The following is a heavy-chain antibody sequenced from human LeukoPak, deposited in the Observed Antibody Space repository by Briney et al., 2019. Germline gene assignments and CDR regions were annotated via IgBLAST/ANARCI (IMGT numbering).Heavy chain of an antibody. CDR3: ARVGCSSTSCPDYYYYGMDV. V-gene: IGHV3-74*01. CDR2: INSDGSST. CDR1: GFTFSGSL. Sequence: GWSLTLSCPASGFTFSGSLMHWVRQAAGKGLVWVSRINSDGSSTSYADSVKGRFTISRDNAKNTLYLQMNSLRAEDTAVYYCARVGCSSTSCPDYYYYGMDVWGQGTTVTVSS. D-gene: IGHD2-2*01. J-gene: IGHJ6*02.